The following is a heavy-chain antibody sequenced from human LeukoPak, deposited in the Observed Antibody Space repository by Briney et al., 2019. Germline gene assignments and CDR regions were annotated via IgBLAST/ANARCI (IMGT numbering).Heavy chain of an antibody. CDR2: IIPIFGTA. Sequence: ASVKVSCKASGGAFSSYAISWVRQAPGQGLEWMGGIIPIFGTANYAQKFQGRVTITADESTSTAYMELSSLRSEDTAVYYCARGDCSSTSCPIWGWGQGTLVTVSS. D-gene: IGHD2-2*01. V-gene: IGHV1-69*13. CDR1: GGAFSSYA. CDR3: ARGDCSSTSCPIWG. J-gene: IGHJ4*02.